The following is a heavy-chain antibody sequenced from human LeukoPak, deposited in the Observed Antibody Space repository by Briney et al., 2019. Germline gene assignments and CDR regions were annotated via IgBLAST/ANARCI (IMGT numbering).Heavy chain of an antibody. D-gene: IGHD6-13*01. CDR1: GFTFTSYS. CDR2: ISSGSIYI. V-gene: IGHV3-21*01. CDR3: AKDFIAAAAHDAFDI. Sequence: GGSLRLSCAASGFTFTSYSMNWVRQAPGKGLEWVSSISSGSIYINYADSVKGRFTISRDNSKNTLYLQMNSLRAEDTAVYYCAKDFIAAAAHDAFDIWGQGTMVTVSS. J-gene: IGHJ3*02.